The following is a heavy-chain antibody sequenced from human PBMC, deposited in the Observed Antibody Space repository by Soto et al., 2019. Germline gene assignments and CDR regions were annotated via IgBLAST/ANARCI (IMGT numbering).Heavy chain of an antibody. CDR2: FDPEDGET. Sequence: GASVKVSCKVSGYTLTELSMHWVRQAPGKGLEWMGGFDPEDGETIYAQKFQGRVTMTEDTSTDTAYMELSSLRSEDTAVYYCATVGITMVRGVIQWYYGMDVWCQGTTVTVSS. D-gene: IGHD3-10*01. V-gene: IGHV1-24*01. CDR1: GYTLTELS. CDR3: ATVGITMVRGVIQWYYGMDV. J-gene: IGHJ6*02.